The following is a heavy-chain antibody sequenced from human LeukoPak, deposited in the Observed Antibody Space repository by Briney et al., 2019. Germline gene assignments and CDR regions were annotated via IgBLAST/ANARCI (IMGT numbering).Heavy chain of an antibody. CDR2: IKQDGSEK. Sequence: GGSLRLSCAASGFTFSSYWMSWVRQAPGKGLEWVANIKQDGSEKYYVGSVKGRFTISRDNAKNSLYLQMNSLRAEDTALYYCAKDISGSPNDWGQGTLVTVSS. CDR3: AKDISGSPND. J-gene: IGHJ4*02. V-gene: IGHV3-7*03. CDR1: GFTFSSYW. D-gene: IGHD1-14*01.